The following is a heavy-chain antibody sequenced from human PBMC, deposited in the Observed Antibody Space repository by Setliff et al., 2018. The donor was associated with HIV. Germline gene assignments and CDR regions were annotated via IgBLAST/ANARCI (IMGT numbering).Heavy chain of an antibody. D-gene: IGHD3-10*02. J-gene: IGHJ4*02. CDR1: GYTFTSYD. V-gene: IGHV1-8*01. CDR3: AREDHVAPAGPKLANYFDF. CDR2: MNPNGGGT. Sequence: GASVKVSCKASGYTFTSYDINWVRQATGQGLEWMGWMNPNGGGTNYAQKFQGRITVTSDTSTSTVSMDLISLTSEDTAVYYCAREDHVAPAGPKLANYFDFWGQGTLVTVPQ.